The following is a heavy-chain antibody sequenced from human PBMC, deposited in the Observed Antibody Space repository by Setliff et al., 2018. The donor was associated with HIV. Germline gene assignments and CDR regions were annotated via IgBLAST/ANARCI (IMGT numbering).Heavy chain of an antibody. J-gene: IGHJ4*02. D-gene: IGHD3-10*01. CDR3: ARRPESRWQIEY. CDR2: INHSGST. Sequence: SETLSLTCAVYGGSFSGYYWSWIRQPPGKGLEWIGEINHSGSTNYNPSLKSRVTISVDTSKKQFSLKLSSVTAADTAVYYCARRPESRWQIEYWGQGTLVTVSS. CDR1: GGSFSGYY. V-gene: IGHV4-34*01.